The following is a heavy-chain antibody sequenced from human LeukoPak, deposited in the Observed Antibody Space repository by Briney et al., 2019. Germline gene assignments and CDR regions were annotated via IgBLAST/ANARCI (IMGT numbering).Heavy chain of an antibody. V-gene: IGHV3-43D*03. J-gene: IGHJ4*02. D-gene: IGHD6-13*01. CDR3: ARGGLRIAAAV. CDR2: ISWDGGST. CDR1: GFTFDDYA. Sequence: GGSLRLSCAASGFTFDDYAMHWVRQAPGKGVEWVSLISWDGGSTYYADSVKGRFTISRDNAKNSLYLQMNSLRAEDTAVYYCARGGLRIAAAVWGQGTLVTVSS.